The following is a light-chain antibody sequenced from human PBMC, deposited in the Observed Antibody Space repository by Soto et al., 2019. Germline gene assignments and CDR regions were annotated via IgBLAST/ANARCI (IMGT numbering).Light chain of an antibody. Sequence: DIQMTQSPSSLSASVGDRVILTCRASQTIRTSLNWYQQQPGKAPKLLIYAASTLHSGVPSRFSGCGSGTDFTRSISNLQPEDFATYFCQQTYATPPTFGQGTKVEI. V-gene: IGKV1-39*01. CDR2: AAS. CDR1: QTIRTS. CDR3: QQTYATPPT. J-gene: IGKJ1*01.